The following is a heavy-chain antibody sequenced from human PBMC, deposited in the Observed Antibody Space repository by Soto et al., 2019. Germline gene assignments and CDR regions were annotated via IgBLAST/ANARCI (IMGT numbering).Heavy chain of an antibody. D-gene: IGHD2-15*01. CDR2: ISGSGGST. V-gene: IGHV3-23*01. CDR1: GFTFSSYA. Sequence: GGSLRLSCAASGFTFSSYAMSWVRQAPGKGLEWVSAISGSGGSTYYADSVKGRFTISRENSKNTLYLQMNSLRAEDTAVYYCAKATEVAATGYYYYYGMDVWGQGTTVTVSS. J-gene: IGHJ6*02. CDR3: AKATEVAATGYYYYYGMDV.